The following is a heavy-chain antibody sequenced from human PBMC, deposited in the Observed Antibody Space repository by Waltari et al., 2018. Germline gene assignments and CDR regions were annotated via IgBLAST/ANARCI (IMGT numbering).Heavy chain of an antibody. D-gene: IGHD1-20*01. CDR2: ISVSDAT. CDR3: AKPFYNWDDPLHS. CDR1: RLTCLPHA. V-gene: IGHV3-23*01. Sequence: EVQLLASGGRCVLSGGAPSLFCRASRLTCLPHAINWVRQAPGKGLEWVSSISVSDATYYADSVKGRFTISRDYSDNTVYLQMDSLRADDTAVYFCAKPFYNWDDPLHSWGQGTPVTVSS. J-gene: IGHJ1*01.